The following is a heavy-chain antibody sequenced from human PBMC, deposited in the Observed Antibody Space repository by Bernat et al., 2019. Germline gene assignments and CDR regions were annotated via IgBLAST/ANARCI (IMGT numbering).Heavy chain of an antibody. Sequence: EVQLVESGGGLVKSGGSLRLSCAASGFTFSVYWMSWVRQAPGKGLEWVANIKQDGSETYYVDSVKGRFTISRDNAKNSLYLQMNSLRAEDTAVYYCARGSSSGWYIYWGQGTLVTVSS. V-gene: IGHV3-7*03. D-gene: IGHD6-19*01. CDR1: GFTFSVYW. CDR3: ARGSSSGWYIY. CDR2: IKQDGSET. J-gene: IGHJ4*02.